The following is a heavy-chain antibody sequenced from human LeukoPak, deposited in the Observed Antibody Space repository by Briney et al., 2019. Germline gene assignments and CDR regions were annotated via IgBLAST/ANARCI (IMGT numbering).Heavy chain of an antibody. CDR1: GGSISSYY. V-gene: IGHV4-59*01. CDR2: IYYSGST. D-gene: IGHD3-10*01. J-gene: IGHJ5*02. CDR3: AREVWFGELGGNWFDP. Sequence: SETLSLTCTVSGGSISSYYWSWIRQPPGKGLEWIGYIYYSGSTNYNPSLKSRVTIPVDTSKNQFSLKLSSVTAADTAVYYCAREVWFGELGGNWFDPWGQGTLVTVSS.